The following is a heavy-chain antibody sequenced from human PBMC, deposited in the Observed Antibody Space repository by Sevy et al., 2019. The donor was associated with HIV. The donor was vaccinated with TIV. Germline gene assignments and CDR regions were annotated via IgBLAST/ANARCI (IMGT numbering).Heavy chain of an antibody. Sequence: GGSLRLSCAASGFTFSSYAMHWVRQAPGKGLEWVAVISYDGSNKHYADSVKGRFTISRDNFKNSLSLQMNSLRAEDTAMYYCALERLSSDVAEYFQNWGQGTLVTVSS. CDR1: GFTFSSYA. CDR2: ISYDGSNK. CDR3: ALERLSSDVAEYFQN. D-gene: IGHD1-1*01. J-gene: IGHJ1*01. V-gene: IGHV3-30-3*01.